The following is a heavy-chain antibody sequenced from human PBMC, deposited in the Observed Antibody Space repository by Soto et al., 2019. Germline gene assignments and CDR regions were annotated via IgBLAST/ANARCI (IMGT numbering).Heavy chain of an antibody. CDR3: ARDPDKHNPYYFDY. D-gene: IGHD1-20*01. Sequence: GGSLRLSCAASGFTFSSYAMHWVRQAPGKGLEWVAVISYDGSNKYYADSVKGRFTISRDNSKNTLYLQMNSLRAEDTAVYYCARDPDKHNPYYFDYWGQGTLVTVSS. CDR1: GFTFSSYA. J-gene: IGHJ4*02. V-gene: IGHV3-30-3*01. CDR2: ISYDGSNK.